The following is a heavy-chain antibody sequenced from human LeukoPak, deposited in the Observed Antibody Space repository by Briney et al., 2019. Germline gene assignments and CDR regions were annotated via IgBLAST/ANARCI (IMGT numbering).Heavy chain of an antibody. D-gene: IGHD3-9*01. CDR2: INPNTGDT. Sequence: GASVKVSCKASGFTFNAYYIHWVRQAPGQGLEWMGWINPNTGDTNFAQKFQGRVAMTRDTSLSTAYMDLSRLTSDDTAVYYCARDDDWGPDYWGQGTLVTVSS. V-gene: IGHV1-2*02. CDR1: GFTFNAYY. J-gene: IGHJ4*02. CDR3: ARDDDWGPDY.